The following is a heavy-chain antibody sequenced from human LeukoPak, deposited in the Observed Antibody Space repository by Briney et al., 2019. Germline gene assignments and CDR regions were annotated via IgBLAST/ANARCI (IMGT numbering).Heavy chain of an antibody. CDR1: GFTFRSYA. Sequence: GGSLRLSCAASGFTFRSYAMTWVRQAPGKGLEWVSGISNGGGSTYYADSVKGHFTISRDNSKNTLCLQLNSLRAEDTAVYYCAKESGSYPIRNALDYWGQGTLVTVSS. D-gene: IGHD1-26*01. CDR2: ISNGGGST. CDR3: AKESGSYPIRNALDY. J-gene: IGHJ4*02. V-gene: IGHV3-23*01.